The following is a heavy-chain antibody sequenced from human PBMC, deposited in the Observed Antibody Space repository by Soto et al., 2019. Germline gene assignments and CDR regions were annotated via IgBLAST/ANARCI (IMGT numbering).Heavy chain of an antibody. CDR3: ARKLIRGVISQYYYYYYGMDV. CDR1: GGSISSSSYY. J-gene: IGHJ6*02. V-gene: IGHV4-39*01. Sequence: SETLSLTCTVSGGSISSSSYYWGWIRQPPGKGLEWIGSIYYSGSTYYNPSLKSRVTISVDTSKNQFSLKLSSVTAADTAVYYCARKLIRGVISQYYYYYYGMDVWGQGTTVTVSS. D-gene: IGHD3-10*01. CDR2: IYYSGST.